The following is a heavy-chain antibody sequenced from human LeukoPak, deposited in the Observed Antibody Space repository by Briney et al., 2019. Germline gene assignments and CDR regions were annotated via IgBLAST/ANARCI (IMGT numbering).Heavy chain of an antibody. Sequence: SETLSLTCAVYGGSFSGYYWTWIRQPPGKGLEWIGEMNHSGSANYNPSLKSRVTISVDTSKNQCSLRLSSVTAADTAMYYCARLHNIYYDSSGVHFDYWGQGTLVTVSS. V-gene: IGHV4-34*01. CDR3: ARLHNIYYDSSGVHFDY. D-gene: IGHD3-22*01. CDR1: GGSFSGYY. J-gene: IGHJ4*02. CDR2: MNHSGSA.